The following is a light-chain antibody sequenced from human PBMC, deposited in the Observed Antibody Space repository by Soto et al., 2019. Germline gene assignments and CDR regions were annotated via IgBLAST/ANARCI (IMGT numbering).Light chain of an antibody. Sequence: EIVLTQSPATLSLSPVERATLPCRASQSVSSYLAWYQQKPGQAPRLLIYDASNRATGIPARFSGSGSGTDFTLTISSLEPEDFAVYYCQQRSNWLWTFGQGTKVEIK. J-gene: IGKJ1*01. CDR1: QSVSSY. V-gene: IGKV3-11*01. CDR3: QQRSNWLWT. CDR2: DAS.